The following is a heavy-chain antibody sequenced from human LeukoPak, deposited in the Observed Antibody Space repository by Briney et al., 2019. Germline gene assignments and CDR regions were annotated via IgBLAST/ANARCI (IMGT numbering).Heavy chain of an antibody. CDR3: TRDHFASHLA. CDR1: GYTFTDHD. Sequence: ASVTVSCKTSGYTFTDHDMHWVRQAPGQGLEWVGRISTSTGGTTYSQSFQGRVTMTRDTSISTGYMELSRLKSDDTAVYYCTRDHFASHLAWGQGTLVTVSS. V-gene: IGHV1-2*06. J-gene: IGHJ4*02. CDR2: ISTSTGGT. D-gene: IGHD3-3*02.